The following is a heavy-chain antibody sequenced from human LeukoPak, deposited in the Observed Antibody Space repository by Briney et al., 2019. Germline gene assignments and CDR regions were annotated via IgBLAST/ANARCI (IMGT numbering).Heavy chain of an antibody. V-gene: IGHV1-2*02. CDR3: ARDNGRYYYGSGGYVPFDP. J-gene: IGHJ5*02. D-gene: IGHD3-10*01. CDR2: INPNSGGT. CDR1: GYTFTGYY. Sequence: ASVKVSCKASGYTFTGYYMHWVRQAPGQGLEWMGWINPNSGGTNYAQKFQGRVTMTRDTSISTAYMELSRLRSDDTAVYYCARDNGRYYYGSGGYVPFDPWGQGTLVTVSS.